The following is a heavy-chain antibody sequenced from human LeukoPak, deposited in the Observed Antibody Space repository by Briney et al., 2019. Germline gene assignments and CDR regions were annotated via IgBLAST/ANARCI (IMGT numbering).Heavy chain of an antibody. Sequence: ASVKVSCKASGYTFTSYYMHWVRQAPGQGLEWMGIINPSGGSTSYAQKFQGRVTITRDTSTSTVYMELSSLRSEDTAVYYCARVPSPRLAAAGTPYYYYGMDVWGQGTTVTVSS. V-gene: IGHV1-46*01. CDR2: INPSGGST. D-gene: IGHD6-13*01. CDR3: ARVPSPRLAAAGTPYYYYGMDV. CDR1: GYTFTSYY. J-gene: IGHJ6*02.